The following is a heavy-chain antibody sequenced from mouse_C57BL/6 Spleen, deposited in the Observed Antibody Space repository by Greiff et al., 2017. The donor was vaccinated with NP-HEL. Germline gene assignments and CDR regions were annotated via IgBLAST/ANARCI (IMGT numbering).Heavy chain of an antibody. CDR2: ISPNYGTT. CDR3: ARSRPDYPYYAMDY. J-gene: IGHJ4*01. Sequence: EVQVVESGPELVKPGASVKISCKASGYSFTDYNMNWVKQSNGKSLEWIGVISPNYGTTSYNQKFKGKATLTVDQSSSTAYMQLNSLTSEDSAVYYCARSRPDYPYYAMDYWGQGTSVTVSS. D-gene: IGHD2-4*01. V-gene: IGHV1-39*01. CDR1: GYSFTDYN.